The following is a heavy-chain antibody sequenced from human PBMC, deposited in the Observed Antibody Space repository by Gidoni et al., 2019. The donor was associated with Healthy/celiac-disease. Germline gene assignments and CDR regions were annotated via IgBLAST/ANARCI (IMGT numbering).Heavy chain of an antibody. CDR1: GFSLSTSGVG. D-gene: IGHD2-2*01. Sequence: QITLKESGPTLVKPTQTLTLTCTFSGFSLSTSGVGVGWIRQPPGKALEWLALIYWDDDKRYSPSLKSRLTITKDTSKNQVVLTMTNMDPVDTATYYCAHRRGGYCSSTSCYVFDYWGQGTLVTVSS. CDR2: IYWDDDK. CDR3: AHRRGGYCSSTSCYVFDY. V-gene: IGHV2-5*02. J-gene: IGHJ4*02.